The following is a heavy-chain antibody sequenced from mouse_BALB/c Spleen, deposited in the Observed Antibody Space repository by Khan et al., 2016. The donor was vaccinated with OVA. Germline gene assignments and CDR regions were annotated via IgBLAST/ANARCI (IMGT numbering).Heavy chain of an antibody. D-gene: IGHD2-14*01. CDR3: ARGGAAYNRNDGGAMDY. J-gene: IGHJ4*01. Sequence: QIQLVQSGPELKKPGETVRISCKASGYTFTTPGIQWVQKMPGKGLKWIGWINTHSGVPKYAEDFKGRFAFSLEISVNTAYLQITNLKNEDTATYYSARGGAAYNRNDGGAMDYWGQGTSVTVSS. V-gene: IGHV9-4*02. CDR2: INTHSGVP. CDR1: GYTFTTPG.